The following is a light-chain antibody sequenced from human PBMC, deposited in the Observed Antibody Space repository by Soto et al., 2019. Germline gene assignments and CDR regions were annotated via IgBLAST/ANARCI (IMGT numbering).Light chain of an antibody. J-gene: IGLJ2*01. CDR3: SSYTSSSNVV. Sequence: QSALTQPASVSGSPGQSITTSCTGTSSDVGGYNYVSWYQQHPGKAPKLMIYEVSNRPSGVSNRFSGSKSGNTASLTISGLQAEDEADYYCSSYTSSSNVVFGVGTKVTVL. V-gene: IGLV2-14*01. CDR1: SSDVGGYNY. CDR2: EVS.